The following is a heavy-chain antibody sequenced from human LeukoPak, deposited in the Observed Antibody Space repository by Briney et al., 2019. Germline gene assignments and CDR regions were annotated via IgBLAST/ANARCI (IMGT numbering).Heavy chain of an antibody. V-gene: IGHV3-48*04. J-gene: IGHJ4*02. CDR2: ISSSSSTI. CDR3: AREVDGWDY. D-gene: IGHD2-15*01. CDR1: GFTFSSYS. Sequence: GGSLRLSCAASGFTFSSYSMNWVRQAPGKGLEWVSYISSSSSTIYYADSVKGRFTISRDNAKNSLYLQMNSLRAEDTAVYYCAREVDGWDYWGQGTLVTVSS.